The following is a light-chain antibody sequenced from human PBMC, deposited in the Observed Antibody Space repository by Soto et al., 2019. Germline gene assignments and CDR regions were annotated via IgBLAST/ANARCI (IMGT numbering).Light chain of an antibody. CDR2: EDN. Sequence: SYELTQPPSLSVSPGQTASITCSGDALPRRNAYWYQQKSGQAPVLVIYEDNNRPSGIPERFSGSSSGTRATLTITGAHVEDEADYYCYSTDSSGDYRVFGGGTKLTVL. V-gene: IGLV3-10*01. CDR3: YSTDSSGDYRV. J-gene: IGLJ2*01. CDR1: ALPRRN.